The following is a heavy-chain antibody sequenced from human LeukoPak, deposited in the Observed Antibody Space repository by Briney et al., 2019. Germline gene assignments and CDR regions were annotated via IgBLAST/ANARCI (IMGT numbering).Heavy chain of an antibody. Sequence: SETLSLTCTVSGGSTSSDYWSWIRQSPGKGLEWVGYVYNSGDTGKNPSLRSRVTILLDTSRNQCSLKLTSVSAADTAVYYCARLKLGAYFDLWGRGTLVTVSS. CDR1: GGSTSSDY. D-gene: IGHD3-16*01. J-gene: IGHJ2*01. CDR2: VYNSGDT. CDR3: ARLKLGAYFDL. V-gene: IGHV4-59*08.